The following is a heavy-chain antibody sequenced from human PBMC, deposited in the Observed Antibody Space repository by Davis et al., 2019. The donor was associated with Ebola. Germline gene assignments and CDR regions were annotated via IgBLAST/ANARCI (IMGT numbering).Heavy chain of an antibody. J-gene: IGHJ4*02. D-gene: IGHD5-18*01. CDR3: ARLAAMVNY. Sequence: SLNTSCAASGFTFSSYGMHWVRQAPGKGLEWVAVISYDGSNKYYADSVKGRFTISRDNSKNTLYLQMNSLRAEDTAVYYCARLAAMVNYWGQGTLVTVSS. CDR1: GFTFSSYG. V-gene: IGHV3-30*03. CDR2: ISYDGSNK.